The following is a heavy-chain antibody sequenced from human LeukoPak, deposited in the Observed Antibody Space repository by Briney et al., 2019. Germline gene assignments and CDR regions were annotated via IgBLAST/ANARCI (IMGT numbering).Heavy chain of an antibody. D-gene: IGHD6-6*01. Sequence: ASVKVSCKASGYTFTSYYMHWVRQAPGQGLECMGIINPSGGSTSYAQKFQGRVTMTRDTSTSTVYMELSSLRSEDTAVYYCARDGTYSSSSVNAFDIWGQGTMVTVSS. CDR2: INPSGGST. CDR1: GYTFTSYY. V-gene: IGHV1-46*01. CDR3: ARDGTYSSSSVNAFDI. J-gene: IGHJ3*02.